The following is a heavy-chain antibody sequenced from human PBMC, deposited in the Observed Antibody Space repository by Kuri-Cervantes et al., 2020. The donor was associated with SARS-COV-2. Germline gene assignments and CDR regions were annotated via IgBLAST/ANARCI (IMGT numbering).Heavy chain of an antibody. V-gene: IGHV3-30*18. CDR3: AKTYSGSYFAAFDI. Sequence: GESLKISCAASGFTFSSYAMSWVRQAPGKGLEWVAVISYDGSNKYYADSVKGRFTISRDNSKNTLYLQMNSLRAEDTAVYYCAKTYSGSYFAAFDIWGQGTMVTVSS. CDR1: GFTFSSYA. CDR2: ISYDGSNK. J-gene: IGHJ3*02. D-gene: IGHD1-26*01.